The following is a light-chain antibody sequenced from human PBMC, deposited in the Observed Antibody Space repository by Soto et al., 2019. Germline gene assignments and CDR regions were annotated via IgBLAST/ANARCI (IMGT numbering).Light chain of an antibody. CDR3: QRSFSTPLT. CDR1: QGISTY. V-gene: IGKV1-27*01. CDR2: AAS. J-gene: IGKJ4*01. Sequence: DIQMTQSPSSLSASVGDRVTITCRASQGISTYLAWYQQKPGKVPKLLIYAASTLQSGVPSRFSGSGSGTDFTLTISSLQPEDFATYYCQRSFSTPLTFGGGTKVEIK.